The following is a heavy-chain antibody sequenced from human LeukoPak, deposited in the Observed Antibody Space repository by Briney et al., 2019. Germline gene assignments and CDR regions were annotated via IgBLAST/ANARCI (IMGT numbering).Heavy chain of an antibody. CDR3: ARDRDSSGLYGGADL. J-gene: IGHJ5*02. Sequence: GGSLRLSCAASGFIFSFSNMNWVRQAPGKGLEWVSYISSTNGHTYYADSVNGRSTISRDTAKNSLYLQMNSLRVEDTAIYFCARDRDSSGLYGGADLWGQGVLVTVSA. CDR1: GFIFSFSN. V-gene: IGHV3-21*03. D-gene: IGHD6-19*01. CDR2: ISSTNGHT.